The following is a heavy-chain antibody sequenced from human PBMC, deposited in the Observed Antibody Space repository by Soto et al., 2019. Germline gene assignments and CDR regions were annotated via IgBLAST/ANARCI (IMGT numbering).Heavy chain of an antibody. CDR2: FSLSGTT. CDR3: ARRNDYGYYFDY. V-gene: IGHV4-4*07. Sequence: SETLSLTCTVSGASITGSFFWSWIRQPAGKGLEWIGRFSLSGTTNYNPSLRSRVTMSADVSKNQFSLKLSSVTAADTAVYYCARRNDYGYYFDYWGQGTLVTVSS. J-gene: IGHJ4*02. D-gene: IGHD4-17*01. CDR1: GASITGSFF.